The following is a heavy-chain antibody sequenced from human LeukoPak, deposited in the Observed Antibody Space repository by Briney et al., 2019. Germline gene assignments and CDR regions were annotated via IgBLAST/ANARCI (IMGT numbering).Heavy chain of an antibody. J-gene: IGHJ6*02. Sequence: GGSLRLSCAASGFTFSDYSMNWVRQAPGKGLEWVSSISSSSSYIYYADSVKGRFTVSRDNFQNTLYLQMNSLRAEDTAVYYCARVGSYYDMDVWGQGTTVTVSS. V-gene: IGHV3-21*04. CDR3: ARVGSYYDMDV. D-gene: IGHD3-10*01. CDR2: ISSSSSYI. CDR1: GFTFSDYS.